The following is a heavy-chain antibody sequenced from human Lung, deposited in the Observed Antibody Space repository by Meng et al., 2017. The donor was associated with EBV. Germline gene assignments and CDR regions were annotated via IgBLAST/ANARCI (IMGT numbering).Heavy chain of an antibody. CDR2: IYYSGST. CDR3: AATVNDGYFDY. D-gene: IGHD4-11*01. CDR1: GGSISSGGYY. V-gene: IGHV4-31*03. Sequence: QVHPQESGPGLVKPSQTLSLTCTVSGGSISSGGYYWSWIRQHPGKGLEWIGYIYYSGSTYYNPSLKSRVTISVDTSKNQFSLKLSSVTAADTAVYYCAATVNDGYFDYWGQGTLVTVSS. J-gene: IGHJ4*02.